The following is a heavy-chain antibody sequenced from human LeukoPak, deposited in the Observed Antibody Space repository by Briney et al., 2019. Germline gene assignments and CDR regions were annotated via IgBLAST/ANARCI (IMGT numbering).Heavy chain of an antibody. V-gene: IGHV3-7*01. CDR2: IKQDGREK. J-gene: IGHJ4*02. D-gene: IGHD3-22*01. CDR3: AREGGGYYDSSGYYYY. CDR1: GFSFSSYW. Sequence: GGSLRLSCAASGFSFSSYWMSWVRQAQGKGLEWVANIKQDGREKYYVDCVKGRLTISRDNAKNSLYLQMNSLSAEDTAVYYCAREGGGYYDSSGYYYYWGQGILVTVSS.